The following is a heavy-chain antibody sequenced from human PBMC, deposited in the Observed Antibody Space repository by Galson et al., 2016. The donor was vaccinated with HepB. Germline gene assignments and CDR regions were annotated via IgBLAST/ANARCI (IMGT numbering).Heavy chain of an antibody. V-gene: IGHV1-24*01. J-gene: IGHJ6*04. D-gene: IGHD1-14*01. CDR3: ATDLSQITRAGKYYYGLDV. CDR2: FNPEDGER. CDR1: GYTLPELA. Sequence: SVKVSCKVSGYTLPELAIHWVRQAPGKGLEWMGGFNPEDGERISAQRFQGRLTMTEDPSTDTAFMDLSGLGSDDTAVYFCATDLSQITRAGKYYYGLDVWGKGTAVTVSP.